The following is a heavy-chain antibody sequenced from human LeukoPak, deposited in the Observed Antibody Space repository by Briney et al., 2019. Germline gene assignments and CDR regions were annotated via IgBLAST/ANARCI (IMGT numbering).Heavy chain of an antibody. Sequence: PSETLSLTCSVSGYSFTSGHYWGWIRPPPGKGREGIANIYHTGSAHYNPSLKRRVTISVDTSKNQFPLPLSSVTAADTPVYYCARYCTSTSCSLRGFDYWGRGPLVSVSS. J-gene: IGHJ4*02. V-gene: IGHV4-38-2*01. CDR2: IYHTGSA. D-gene: IGHD2-2*01. CDR1: GYSFTSGHY. CDR3: ARYCTSTSCSLRGFDY.